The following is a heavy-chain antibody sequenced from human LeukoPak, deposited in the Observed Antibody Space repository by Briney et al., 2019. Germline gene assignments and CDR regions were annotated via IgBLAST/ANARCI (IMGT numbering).Heavy chain of an antibody. CDR3: AKPYGDYYYFDY. D-gene: IGHD4-17*01. CDR1: GFTFSSYA. Sequence: GGSLRLSCAASGFTFSSYAMSWVRQAPGKGLEWVSSISSSSSYIYYADSVKGRFTISRDNAKNSLYLQMNSLRAEDTAVYYCAKPYGDYYYFDYWGQGTLVTVSS. CDR2: ISSSSSYI. V-gene: IGHV3-21*01. J-gene: IGHJ4*02.